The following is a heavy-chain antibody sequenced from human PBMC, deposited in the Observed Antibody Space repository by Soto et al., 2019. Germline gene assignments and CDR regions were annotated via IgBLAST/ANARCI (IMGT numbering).Heavy chain of an antibody. Sequence: SETLSLTCSVSGGSVSTCSYYWSWIRQPPGKGLEWIGCIYDSGSTNYNPSLKSRVTISADTSKNEFSLKLNSVTAADTAVYYCARVIGYSYGYDPRYHFDCWAQGTLVT. CDR1: GGSVSTCSYY. CDR3: ARVIGYSYGYDPRYHFDC. V-gene: IGHV4-61*01. J-gene: IGHJ4*02. CDR2: IYDSGST. D-gene: IGHD5-18*01.